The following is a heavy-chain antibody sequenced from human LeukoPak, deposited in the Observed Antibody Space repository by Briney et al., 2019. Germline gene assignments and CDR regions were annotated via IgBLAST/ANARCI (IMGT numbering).Heavy chain of an antibody. V-gene: IGHV1-69*01. CDR2: IIPIFRTT. CDR1: GGTCSSYA. D-gene: IGHD2-2*02. J-gene: IGHJ3*02. CDR3: ARREDIVEVPAAIPRGGYFDWLGAFDI. Sequence: ASVKVSCKASGGTCSSYAISWVRQAPGQALEWMGGIIPIFRTTKYAQKFQGRVTITADESTSTAYMELSSLRSEDTAVYYCARREDIVEVPAAIPRGGYFDWLGAFDIWGQGTMVTVSS.